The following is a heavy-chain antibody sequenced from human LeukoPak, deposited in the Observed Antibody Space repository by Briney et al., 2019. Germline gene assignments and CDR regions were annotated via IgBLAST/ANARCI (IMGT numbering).Heavy chain of an antibody. CDR2: IIPIFGTA. CDR1: GGTFSSYA. J-gene: IGHJ4*02. Sequence: SVKVSCKASGGTFSSYAISWVRQAPGQGLEWMGGIIPIFGTANYAQKFQGRVTITADESTSTAYMEPSSLRSEDTAVYYCARDATEYCSSTSCYGYFDYWGQGTLVTVSS. D-gene: IGHD2-2*01. CDR3: ARDATEYCSSTSCYGYFDY. V-gene: IGHV1-69*13.